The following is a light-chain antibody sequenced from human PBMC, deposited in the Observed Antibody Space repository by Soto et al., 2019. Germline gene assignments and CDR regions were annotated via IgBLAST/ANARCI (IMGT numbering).Light chain of an antibody. CDR3: SSHGGSNNPYV. CDR1: SSDIGGYNF. V-gene: IGLV2-8*01. Sequence: QSALTQPPSASGSPGQSVAISCTGTSSDIGGYNFVSWYQQHPGKAPKLMIYDVTKRHSWVPDRFSVSKSGNTATLIVSGLQAEDEADYYCSSHGGSNNPYVFGPGTKVTVL. J-gene: IGLJ1*01. CDR2: DVT.